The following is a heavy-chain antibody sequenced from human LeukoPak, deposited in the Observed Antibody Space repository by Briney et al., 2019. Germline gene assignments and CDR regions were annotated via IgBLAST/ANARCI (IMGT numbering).Heavy chain of an antibody. CDR1: GFTFSSYA. CDR3: AREAYHYYGMDV. J-gene: IGHJ6*02. Sequence: GGSLRLSCAASGFTFSSYAMTWVRQAPGKGLEWVSVTYSGGSTYYADSVKGRFTISRENSNNMVYLQMDSLRAEDTAVYYCAREAYHYYGMDVWGQGTTVTVSS. CDR2: TYSGGST. D-gene: IGHD3-16*01. V-gene: IGHV3-66*01.